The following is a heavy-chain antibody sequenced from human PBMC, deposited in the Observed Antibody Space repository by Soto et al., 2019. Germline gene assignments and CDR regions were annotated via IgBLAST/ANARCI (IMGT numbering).Heavy chain of an antibody. CDR2: IYYSGST. J-gene: IGHJ6*02. D-gene: IGHD3-16*01. CDR3: ARVSIILYYYDGMDD. V-gene: IGHV4-59*08. Sequence: KTSETLSLTGTVSGGSISSYYWSWIRQPPGKGLEWIGYIYYSGSTYYNPSLKSRVTISVDTSKNQFSLKLSSVTAADTAVYYCARVSIILYYYDGMDDWGQGTTDT. CDR1: GGSISSYY.